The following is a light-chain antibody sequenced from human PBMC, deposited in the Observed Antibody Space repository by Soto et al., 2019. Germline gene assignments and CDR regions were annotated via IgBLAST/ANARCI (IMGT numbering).Light chain of an antibody. J-gene: IGLJ1*01. V-gene: IGLV1-44*01. CDR2: TNN. CDR3: AAWDDSLNGFA. Sequence: QSVLTQPPSASGTPGQRVTISCSGSRSNIGSNNVNWYQQLPGTAPKLLMYTNNQRPSGVPDRFSGSRSGTSASLAISGLQSEDEADYYCAAWDDSLNGFAFGTGTKVTVL. CDR1: RSNIGSNN.